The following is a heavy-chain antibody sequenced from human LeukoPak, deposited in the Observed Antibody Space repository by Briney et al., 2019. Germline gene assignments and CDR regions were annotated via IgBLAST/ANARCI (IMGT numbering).Heavy chain of an antibody. D-gene: IGHD1-26*01. CDR3: ARVLVGATRSFDY. Sequence: SETLSLTCTVSGGSISSYYWSWIRHPPGKGLEGIGYIYYSGSTNYNPSLKSRVTISVDTSKNQFSLKLSSVTAADTAVYYRARVLVGATRSFDYWGQGTLVTVSS. CDR2: IYYSGST. CDR1: GGSISSYY. J-gene: IGHJ4*02. V-gene: IGHV4-59*01.